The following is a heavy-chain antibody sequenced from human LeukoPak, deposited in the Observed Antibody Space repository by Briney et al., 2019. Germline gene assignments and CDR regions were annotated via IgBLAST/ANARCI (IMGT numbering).Heavy chain of an antibody. CDR2: ISYDGSNK. Sequence: GGSLRLSCAASGFTFSSYPIHWVRQTPGKGLEWVAVISYDGSNKYYADSVKGRVTISRDNSKNTLYLEMNTLRAEDTAVYYCARGPPGYDILTGYAHWGQGTLVTVSS. CDR1: GFTFSSYP. J-gene: IGHJ4*02. D-gene: IGHD3-9*01. V-gene: IGHV3-30-3*01. CDR3: ARGPPGYDILTGYAH.